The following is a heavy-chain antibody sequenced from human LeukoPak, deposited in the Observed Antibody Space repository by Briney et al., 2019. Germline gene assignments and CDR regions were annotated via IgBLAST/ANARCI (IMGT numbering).Heavy chain of an antibody. D-gene: IGHD1-26*01. Sequence: ASVKVSCKTSGYTFISYYLHWVRHAPGQGLEWMGIINPSGGSTSYAQRFQGRVTMTRDTSTSTVYMELSSLRSEDTAVYYCARVYWELLPMGYFQHWGQGTLVTVSS. J-gene: IGHJ1*01. V-gene: IGHV1-46*01. CDR1: GYTFISYY. CDR2: INPSGGST. CDR3: ARVYWELLPMGYFQH.